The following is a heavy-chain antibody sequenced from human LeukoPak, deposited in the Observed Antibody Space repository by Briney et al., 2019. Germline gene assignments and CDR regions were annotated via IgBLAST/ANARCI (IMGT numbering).Heavy chain of an antibody. V-gene: IGHV4-34*01. J-gene: IGHJ4*02. Sequence: PSETLSLTCAVYGGSFSGYYWSWIRQPPGKGLEWIGEINHSGGTNYNPSLKSRVTISVDTSKNQFSLKLSSVTAADTAVYYCARLRTLDYWGQGTLVTVSS. CDR3: ARLRTLDY. D-gene: IGHD2-2*01. CDR2: INHSGGT. CDR1: GGSFSGYY.